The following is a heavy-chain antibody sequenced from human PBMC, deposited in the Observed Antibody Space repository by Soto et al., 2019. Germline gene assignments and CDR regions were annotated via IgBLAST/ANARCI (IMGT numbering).Heavy chain of an antibody. Sequence: SETLSGTGSFSGASSIGHYWSWIRQPPGKGLEWIGYVYNYGSTTYSPSLKSRVTISADTSRNQISLNLTSVTAADTAIEYCAEETGYWYFAAWGQGTLANVS. J-gene: IGHJ5*02. CDR2: VYNYGST. CDR3: AEETGYWYFAA. CDR1: GASSIGHY. D-gene: IGHD2-8*02. V-gene: IGHV4-59*11.